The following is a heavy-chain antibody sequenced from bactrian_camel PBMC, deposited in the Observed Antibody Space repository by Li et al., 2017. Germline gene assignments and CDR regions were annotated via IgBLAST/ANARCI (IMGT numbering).Heavy chain of an antibody. V-gene: IGHV3S53*01. J-gene: IGHJ6*01. Sequence: HVQLVESGGGSVQAGGSLSLSCVASKNAYGLYCMGWFRQAVGKEREEIAVIGNDGRTTYAESVKGRFNFSVDSAKKTLYLQMRNLEPDDTARYYCAAEEALRCPDKFGYWGQGTQVTVS. CDR2: IGNDGRT. CDR1: KNAYGLYC. D-gene: IGHD5*01. CDR3: AAEEALRCPDKFGY.